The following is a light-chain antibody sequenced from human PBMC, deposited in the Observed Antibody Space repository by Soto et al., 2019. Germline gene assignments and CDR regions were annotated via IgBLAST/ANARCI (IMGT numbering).Light chain of an antibody. V-gene: IGLV2-11*01. Sequence: QSALTQPRSVSGSPGQSVTVSCSGTSSDVGGYQSVSWYQQYPGKAPKLMIYDVSERPSGVPNRFSGSKSGNTASLTISGLQAEDEADYYCCSYVGSYSYVFGTGTKLTVL. J-gene: IGLJ1*01. CDR1: SSDVGGYQS. CDR2: DVS. CDR3: CSYVGSYSYV.